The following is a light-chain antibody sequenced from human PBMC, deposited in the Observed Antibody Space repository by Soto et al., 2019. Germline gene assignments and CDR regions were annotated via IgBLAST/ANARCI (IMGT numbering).Light chain of an antibody. Sequence: ERVWTQSPGTLSLSPGERGTLSCRASQSVSSSYLAWYQQRPGQAPRLLIYGASSRATGIPDRFSGSGSGTDFTLTISRLEPEDFAVYYCQQYGSSPLTFGGGTKVEIK. CDR3: QQYGSSPLT. CDR1: QSVSSSY. J-gene: IGKJ4*01. CDR2: GAS. V-gene: IGKV3-20*01.